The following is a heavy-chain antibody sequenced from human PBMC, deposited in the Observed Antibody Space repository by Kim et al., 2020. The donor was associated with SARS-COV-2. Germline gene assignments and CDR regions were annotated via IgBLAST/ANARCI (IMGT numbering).Heavy chain of an antibody. CDR3: ARHFSRYFYTVLGLYQFDY. Sequence: SETLSLTCTVSGGSISSSGYYWGWIRQPPGKGLEWIGSVYYTGSTYYNPSLKSRVTISVDTSKNQFSLKLSSVTAADTAVYYCARHFSRYFYTVLGLYQFDYWGHGTLVPVSS. J-gene: IGHJ4*01. CDR2: VYYTGST. D-gene: IGHD2-2*02. V-gene: IGHV4-39*01. CDR1: GGSISSSGYY.